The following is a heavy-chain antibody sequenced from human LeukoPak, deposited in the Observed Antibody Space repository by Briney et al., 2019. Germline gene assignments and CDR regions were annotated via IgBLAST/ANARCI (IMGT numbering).Heavy chain of an antibody. J-gene: IGHJ4*02. CDR1: GFTVSDNA. V-gene: IGHV3-7*01. D-gene: IGHD3-10*01. Sequence: GGSLRLSCTVSGFTVSDNAMSWVRQAPGKGLEWVANINQDGDKKYYLDSVKGRFTISRDHAKNSLYLQMNSLRADDTAVYYCARIGGSGSYYDSWGQGTLVTVSS. CDR3: ARIGGSGSYYDS. CDR2: INQDGDKK.